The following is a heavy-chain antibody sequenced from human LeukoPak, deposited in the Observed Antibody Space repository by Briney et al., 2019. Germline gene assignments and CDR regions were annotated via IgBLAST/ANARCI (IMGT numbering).Heavy chain of an antibody. CDR2: TSISGGST. CDR3: AKRPLKNYHVPDNAVPFDY. J-gene: IGHJ4*02. CDR1: VFTLRSYA. V-gene: IGHV3-23*01. Sequence: TSETLTLSWAASVFTLRSYAGGGFRRPPGRGRHGLGGTSISGGSTYYVDSVKGRFTISTDNSKNTLYLQMNSLRPEAPAAHYCAKRPLKNYHVPDNAVPFDYWGQGTLVTVSS. D-gene: IGHD2-2*01.